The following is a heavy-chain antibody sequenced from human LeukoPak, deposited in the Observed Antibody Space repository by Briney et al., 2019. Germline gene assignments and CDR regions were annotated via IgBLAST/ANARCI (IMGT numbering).Heavy chain of an antibody. Sequence: GGSPRLSCAASGFTFSSYAMSWVRQAPGKGLEWVSAISGSGGSTYYADSVKGRFTISRDNSKNTLYLQMNSLRAEDTAVYYCAKDAYDILTGYYTFDPWGQGTLVTVSS. CDR3: AKDAYDILTGYYTFDP. CDR1: GFTFSSYA. J-gene: IGHJ5*02. D-gene: IGHD3-9*01. CDR2: ISGSGGST. V-gene: IGHV3-23*01.